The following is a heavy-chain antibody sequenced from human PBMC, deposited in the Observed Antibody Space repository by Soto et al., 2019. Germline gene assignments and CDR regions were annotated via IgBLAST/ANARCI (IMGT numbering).Heavy chain of an antibody. D-gene: IGHD6-13*01. CDR3: ARERLAAAGPYYYYYGMDV. V-gene: IGHV4-34*01. CDR2: INHSGST. CDR1: GGSFSGYY. J-gene: IGHJ6*02. Sequence: SETLSLTCAVYGGSFSGYYWSWIRQPPGKGLEWIGEINHSGSTNYNPSLKSRVTISVDTSKNQFSLKLSSVTAADTAVYYCARERLAAAGPYYYYYGMDVWGQGTTVTVSS.